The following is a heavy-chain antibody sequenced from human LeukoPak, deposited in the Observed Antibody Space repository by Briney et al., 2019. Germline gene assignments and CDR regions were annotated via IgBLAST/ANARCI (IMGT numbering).Heavy chain of an antibody. CDR1: GFTFSSYW. D-gene: IGHD3-22*01. CDR3: ARAPSEIGGYYPEYLRH. V-gene: IGHV3-74*01. CDR2: IKSDGST. Sequence: GGSLRLSCAASGFTFSSYWMHWVRQPPGKGLVWVLRIKSDGSTNYADSVKGRFTISRDNAKNTVSLQMNSLRAEDTGVYYCARAPSEIGGYYPEYLRHWGQGTLVTVSS. J-gene: IGHJ1*01.